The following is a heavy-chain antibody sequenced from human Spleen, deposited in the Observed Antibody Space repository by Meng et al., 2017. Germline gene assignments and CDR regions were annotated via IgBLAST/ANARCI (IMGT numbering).Heavy chain of an antibody. CDR3: VRDKTYYDFWSGRFSGYFDL. CDR2: VSYDGSNK. Sequence: GESLKISCAASGFTFSSYALHWVRQAPGKGLEWVAVVSYDGSNKFYADFVKGRFTISRDNSKNTLDLQMNSLRAEDTAVYYCVRDKTYYDFWSGRFSGYFDLWGRGTLVTVSS. V-gene: IGHV3-30*01. D-gene: IGHD3-3*01. CDR1: GFTFSSYA. J-gene: IGHJ2*01.